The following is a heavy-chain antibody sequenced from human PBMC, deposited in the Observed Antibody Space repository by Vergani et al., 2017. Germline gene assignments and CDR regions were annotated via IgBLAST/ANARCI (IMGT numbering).Heavy chain of an antibody. CDR2: IYYSGST. V-gene: IGHV4-39*01. D-gene: IGHD6-19*01. J-gene: IGHJ5*02. Sequence: HLQLQESGPGLVKPSATLSLTCSVSGACIRSSNSYWGWIRQPPGKGLEWIASIYYSGSTYYNPSLKSRVTISVDTSKNQFSLKLSSVTAADTAVYFCARHSTVEWLVKLGWIDPWGQGILVTVSS. CDR3: ARHSTVEWLVKLGWIDP. CDR1: GACIRSSNSY.